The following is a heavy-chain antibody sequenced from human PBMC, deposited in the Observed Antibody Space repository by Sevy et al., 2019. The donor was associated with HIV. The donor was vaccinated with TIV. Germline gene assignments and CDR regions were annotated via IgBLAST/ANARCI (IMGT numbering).Heavy chain of an antibody. CDR1: GYTFTSYG. Sequence: ASLKVSCKASGYTFTSYGISWVRQAPGQGLEWMGWISVYNGNTNYAQKLQGRVTMTTDTSTSTAYMELRTLISDDTAVYYCARAPWAAASGGFDYWGQGTLVTVSS. D-gene: IGHD6-13*01. J-gene: IGHJ4*02. CDR2: ISVYNGNT. V-gene: IGHV1-18*04. CDR3: ARAPWAAASGGFDY.